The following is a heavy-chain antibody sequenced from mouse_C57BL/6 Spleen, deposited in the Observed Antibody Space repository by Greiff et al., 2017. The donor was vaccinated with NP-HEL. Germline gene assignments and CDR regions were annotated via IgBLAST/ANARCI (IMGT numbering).Heavy chain of an antibody. CDR3: THGYYLAY. CDR2: IRNKANNHAT. CDR1: GFTFSDAW. Sequence: EVKLMESGGGLVQPGGSMKLSCAASGFTFSDAWMDWVRQSPEKGLEWVAEIRNKANNHATYYAESVKGRFTISRDDSKSSVYLQMNSLRAEDTGIYYCTHGYYLAYWGQGTLVTVSA. D-gene: IGHD2-3*01. V-gene: IGHV6-6*01. J-gene: IGHJ3*01.